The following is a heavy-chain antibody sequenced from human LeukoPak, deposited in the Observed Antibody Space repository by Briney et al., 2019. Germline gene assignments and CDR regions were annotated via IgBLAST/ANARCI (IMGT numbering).Heavy chain of an antibody. D-gene: IGHD2-15*01. CDR2: ISITGGTT. V-gene: IGHV3-23*01. CDR3: AKNGDRGAYCSGGSCYPYYYYYMDV. Sequence: GGTLRLSCAASGFTFSDYGMSWVRQAPGKGLEWVSSISITGGTTYYADSVKGRFTISRDNSKNTLFLQVNSLRAEDTAIYYCAKNGDRGAYCSGGSCYPYYYYYMDVWGKGTTVTISS. J-gene: IGHJ6*03. CDR1: GFTFSDYG.